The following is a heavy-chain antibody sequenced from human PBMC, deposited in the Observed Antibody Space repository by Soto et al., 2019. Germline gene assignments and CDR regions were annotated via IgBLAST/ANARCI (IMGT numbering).Heavy chain of an antibody. D-gene: IGHD2-21*02. J-gene: IGHJ5*02. CDR2: IYSGGST. V-gene: IGHV3-53*04. CDR1: GFTVSSNY. Sequence: EVQLVESGGGLVEPGGSLRLSCAASGFTVSSNYMSWVRQAPGKGLEWVSVIYSGGSTYYADSVKGRFTISRHNSKNTLYLQMNSLRAEDTAVYYCARGRDCGGDCPNWFDPWGQGTLVTVSS. CDR3: ARGRDCGGDCPNWFDP.